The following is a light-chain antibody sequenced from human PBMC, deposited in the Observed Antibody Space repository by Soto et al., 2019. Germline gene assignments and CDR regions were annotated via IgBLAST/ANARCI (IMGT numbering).Light chain of an antibody. Sequence: IRMTQSPSSLSASTGDRVTIHCRASQSISSHLAWYQQKPGKAPKLLIYAASTLECGVPARFSGSGSGTEFTLTISSLQPDDFATYYCQHYNSYPEAFGQGTKVDIK. V-gene: IGKV1-8*01. CDR1: QSISSH. CDR3: QHYNSYPEA. J-gene: IGKJ1*01. CDR2: AAS.